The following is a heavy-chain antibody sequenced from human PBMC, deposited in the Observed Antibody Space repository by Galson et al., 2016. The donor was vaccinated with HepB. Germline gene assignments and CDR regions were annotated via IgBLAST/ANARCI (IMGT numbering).Heavy chain of an antibody. CDR2: IYHSGST. CDR1: GGSISSGGYC. D-gene: IGHD3-3*01. Sequence: TLSLTCAVSGGSISSGGYCWSWIRQSPGKGLEWIGYIYHSGSTHYNPSLKSRVTISVDRSKNQFSLKLSSVTAADTAVYYCGRASSGDFSSGYAFDIWGQGTMVTVSS. V-gene: IGHV4-30-2*06. CDR3: GRASSGDFSSGYAFDI. J-gene: IGHJ3*02.